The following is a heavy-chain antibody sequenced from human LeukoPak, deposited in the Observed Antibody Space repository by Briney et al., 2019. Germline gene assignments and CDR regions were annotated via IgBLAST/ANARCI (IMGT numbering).Heavy chain of an antibody. V-gene: IGHV4-39*02. Sequence: KSSETLSLTCTVSDGSIINNNHYWGWTRQPPGKGLEWIGSISYSGGTAYNPSLRSRVTISVDTSKNQFSLKVNSVTAADTAVYYCAREVEYYDSSGYRPHAFDIWGQGTLVTVSS. CDR1: DGSIINNNHY. CDR3: AREVEYYDSSGYRPHAFDI. D-gene: IGHD3-22*01. J-gene: IGHJ3*02. CDR2: ISYSGGT.